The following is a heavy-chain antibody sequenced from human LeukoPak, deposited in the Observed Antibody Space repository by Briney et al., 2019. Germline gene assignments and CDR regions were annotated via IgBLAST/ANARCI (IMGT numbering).Heavy chain of an antibody. Sequence: PSETLSLTCVVSGGSFSASYWSWIRQSPGKGLEWIGEIYHGGSTNYNPSLESRVTISGDTSKNQFSLKLSSVTAADTAVYYCARLAFLSGYYYFDYWGQGALVTVSS. CDR2: IYHGGST. CDR3: ARLAFLSGYYYFDY. CDR1: GGSFSASY. J-gene: IGHJ4*02. V-gene: IGHV4-34*01. D-gene: IGHD3-3*01.